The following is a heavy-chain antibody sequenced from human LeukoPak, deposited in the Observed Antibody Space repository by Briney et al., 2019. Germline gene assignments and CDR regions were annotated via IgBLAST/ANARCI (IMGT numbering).Heavy chain of an antibody. CDR1: GFSVNDNY. CDR2: LFPDGRT. D-gene: IGHD4-17*01. J-gene: IGHJ4*02. Sequence: PGGSLRLSCIVSGFSVNDNYMSWVRQAPGKGLQWVSVLFPDGRTFYGDSVRGRFTISRDLARNTLLLQMHSLRADDTAVHYSARTNPVYGDYDYWGQGTLVTVSS. CDR3: ARTNPVYGDYDY. V-gene: IGHV3-53*01.